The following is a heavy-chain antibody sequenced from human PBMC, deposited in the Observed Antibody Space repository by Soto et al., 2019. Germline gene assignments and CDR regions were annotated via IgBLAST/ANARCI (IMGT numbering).Heavy chain of an antibody. CDR3: VMVDNYVTPTPQDV. J-gene: IGHJ6*02. V-gene: IGHV1-18*01. Sequence: QVQLVQSGDEVKKPGASVKVSCKASGYIFANYGIAWVRQAPGQGLEWMGWISPYTGNTHSATKVQGRITMTTDTTTSTAYMVLGSLTSDDTAVYYCVMVDNYVTPTPQDVWGQGTTVTVSS. CDR1: GYIFANYG. CDR2: ISPYTGNT. D-gene: IGHD3-16*01.